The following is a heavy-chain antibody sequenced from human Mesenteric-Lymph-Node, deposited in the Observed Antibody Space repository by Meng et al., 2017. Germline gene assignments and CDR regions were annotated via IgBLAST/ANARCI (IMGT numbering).Heavy chain of an antibody. Sequence: GGSLRLSCAASGFSFSNSAMSWVRQSPGKGLEWVSAFSGGTGKTYYADSVKGRFTISRDTSKNTMYLQMTSLRAEDTAMYYCAKAYNDYSTGGDYWGQGTLVTVSS. CDR1: GFSFSNSA. J-gene: IGHJ4*02. D-gene: IGHD1-1*01. V-gene: IGHV3-23*01. CDR3: AKAYNDYSTGGDY. CDR2: FSGGTGKT.